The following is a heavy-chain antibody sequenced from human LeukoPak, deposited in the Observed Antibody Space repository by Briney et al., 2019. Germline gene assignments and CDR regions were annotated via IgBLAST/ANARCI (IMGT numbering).Heavy chain of an antibody. D-gene: IGHD5-18*01. J-gene: IGHJ4*02. CDR3: ARRGYSYGALDY. CDR2: ISYDGSNK. V-gene: IGHV3-30-3*01. CDR1: GFTFSSYA. Sequence: GGSLRLSCAASGFTFSSYAMHWVRQAPGKGLEWVAVISYDGSNKYYADSVEGRFTISRDNSKNTLYLQMNSLRAEDTAVYYCARRGYSYGALDYWGQGTLVTVSS.